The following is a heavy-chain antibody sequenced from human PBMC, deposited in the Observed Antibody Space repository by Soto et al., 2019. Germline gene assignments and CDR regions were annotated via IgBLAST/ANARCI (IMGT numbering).Heavy chain of an antibody. CDR1: GGTFSSYA. Sequence: QVQLVQSGAEVKKPGSSVKVSCKASGGTFSSYAISWVRQAPGQGLESMGGIIPIFGTANYAQKFQGRVMITADESTSTAYMELSSLRSEDTAVYYCARKREQLASYYYYGMDVWGQGTTVTVSS. D-gene: IGHD6-6*01. J-gene: IGHJ6*02. CDR3: ARKREQLASYYYYGMDV. CDR2: IIPIFGTA. V-gene: IGHV1-69*01.